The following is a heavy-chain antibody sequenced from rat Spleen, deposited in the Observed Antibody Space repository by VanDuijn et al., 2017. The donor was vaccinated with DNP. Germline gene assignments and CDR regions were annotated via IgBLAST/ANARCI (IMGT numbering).Heavy chain of an antibody. J-gene: IGHJ3*01. CDR2: ISTSGIRT. V-gene: IGHV5-7*01. CDR3: ARDFYTSYIPFAY. D-gene: IGHD1-2*01. CDR1: GFTFSDYY. Sequence: EVQLVESGGGLVQPGRSLQLSCAASGFTFSDYYMAWVRQPPTKGLEWVATISTSGIRTYYPDSVKGRFTISRDNAESTLYLQMDSLRSEDTATYYCARDFYTSYIPFAYWGQGTLVTVSS.